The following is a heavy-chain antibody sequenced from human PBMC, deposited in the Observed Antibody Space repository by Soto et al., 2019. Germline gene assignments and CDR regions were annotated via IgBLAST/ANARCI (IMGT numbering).Heavy chain of an antibody. CDR2: IYATGTT. J-gene: IGHJ5*02. V-gene: IGHV4-4*07. D-gene: IGHD1-1*01. CDR1: GASISGFY. Sequence: SETLSLTCTVSGASISGFYWSWIRKSAGKGLEWIGRIYATGTTDYNPSLKSRVMMSVDTSNKQFSLKLRSVTAADTAVYYCVRDGTKTLREWFDPWGQGISVTVSS. CDR3: VRDGTKTLREWFDP.